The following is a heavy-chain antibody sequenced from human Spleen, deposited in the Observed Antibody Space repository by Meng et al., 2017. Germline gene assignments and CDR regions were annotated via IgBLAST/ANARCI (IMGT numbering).Heavy chain of an antibody. CDR3: ARGAIATIRSLDP. CDR2: IEYSGST. V-gene: IGHV4-34*01. Sequence: QGQLQQWGAGLLKPSGTLSLTCAVYGGAFIDHYWTWIRQSPGKGLEWIGEIEYSGSTNYNPSLQSRVTVSVDTIKKQFSLKLTSLTAADTAVYYCARGAIATIRSLDPWGQGTLVTVSS. CDR1: GGAFIDHY. D-gene: IGHD2-2*02. J-gene: IGHJ5*02.